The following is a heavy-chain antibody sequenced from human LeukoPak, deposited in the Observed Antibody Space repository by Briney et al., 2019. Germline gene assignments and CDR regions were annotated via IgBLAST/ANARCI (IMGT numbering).Heavy chain of an antibody. D-gene: IGHD7-27*01. V-gene: IGHV4-59*08. CDR2: IYYSGST. J-gene: IGHJ6*02. CDR1: DGSISSYY. Sequence: PSETLSLTCTVSDGSISSYYWSWIRQPPGKGLEWIGYIYYSGSTNYNPSLKSRVTISVDTSKDQFSLKLSSVTAADTAVYYCARETYGDGSYYYYYGMDVWGQGTTVTVSS. CDR3: ARETYGDGSYYYYYGMDV.